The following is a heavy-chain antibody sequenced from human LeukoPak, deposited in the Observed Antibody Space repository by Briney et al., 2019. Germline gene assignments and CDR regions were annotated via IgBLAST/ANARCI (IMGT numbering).Heavy chain of an antibody. CDR2: ISGSGGST. J-gene: IGHJ4*02. D-gene: IGHD3-22*01. CDR1: RFTFSSYA. CDR3: AKDLPDSSGYYDY. Sequence: GGSLRLSCAACRFTFSSYAMSWVRQAPGKGLEWVSAISGSGGSTYYADSVKGRFTISRDNSKNTLYLQMNSLRADDTAVYYCAKDLPDSSGYYDYWGQGTLVTVSS. V-gene: IGHV3-23*01.